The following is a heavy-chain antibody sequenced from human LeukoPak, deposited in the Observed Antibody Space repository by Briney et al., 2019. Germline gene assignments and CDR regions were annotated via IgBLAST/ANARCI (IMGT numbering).Heavy chain of an antibody. D-gene: IGHD3-10*01. V-gene: IGHV1-46*01. J-gene: IGHJ4*02. Sequence: ASVKVSCKASGYTFTSYYMHWVRQAPGQGLEWTGIINPSGGSTSYAQKFQGRVTMTRDTSTSTVYMELSSLRSEDTAVYYCARAEHYYGSGSYYLGYWGQGTLVTVSS. CDR3: ARAEHYYGSGSYYLGY. CDR1: GYTFTSYY. CDR2: INPSGGST.